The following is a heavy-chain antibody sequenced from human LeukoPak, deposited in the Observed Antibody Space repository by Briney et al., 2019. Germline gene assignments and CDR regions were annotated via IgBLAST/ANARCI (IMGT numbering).Heavy chain of an antibody. CDR1: GGSISSGGYY. V-gene: IGHV4-31*03. Sequence: SQTLSLTCTVSGGSISSGGYYWRWIRQHPGKGLEWIGYIYYSGSTYYNPSLKSRVTISVDTSKNQFSLKLSSVTAADTAVYYCARGDYGDDSPFDYWGQGTLVTVSS. D-gene: IGHD3-16*01. CDR3: ARGDYGDDSPFDY. J-gene: IGHJ4*02. CDR2: IYYSGST.